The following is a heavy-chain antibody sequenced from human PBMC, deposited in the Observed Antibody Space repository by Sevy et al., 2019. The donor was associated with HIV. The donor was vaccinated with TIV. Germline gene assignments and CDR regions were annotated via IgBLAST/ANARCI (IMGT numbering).Heavy chain of an antibody. V-gene: IGHV4-31*03. CDR3: ARDLGGYYDSSGYPNWFDP. CDR1: GGSISSGGYY. D-gene: IGHD3-22*01. Sequence: SDTLSLTCTVSGGSISSGGYYWSWIRQHPGKGLEWIGYIYYSGSTYYNPSLKSRVTISVDTSKNQFSLKLSSVTAADTAVYYCARDLGGYYDSSGYPNWFDPWGQGTLVTVSS. CDR2: IYYSGST. J-gene: IGHJ5*02.